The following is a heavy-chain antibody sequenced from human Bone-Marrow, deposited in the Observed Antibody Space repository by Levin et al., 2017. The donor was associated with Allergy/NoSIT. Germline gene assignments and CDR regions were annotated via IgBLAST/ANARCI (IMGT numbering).Heavy chain of an antibody. CDR3: ARMGGYVPYSFDY. V-gene: IGHV1-46*01. CDR1: GYTFTSQY. CDR2: INPSGGSA. Sequence: ASVKVSCKASGYTFTSQYMHWVRQAPGQGLEWMGVINPSGGSANYAQKFQGRVTMTRDTSTSTLYMELSSLRSEDTAVYYCARMGGYVPYSFDYWGQGTLVTVSS. J-gene: IGHJ4*02. D-gene: IGHD5-12*01.